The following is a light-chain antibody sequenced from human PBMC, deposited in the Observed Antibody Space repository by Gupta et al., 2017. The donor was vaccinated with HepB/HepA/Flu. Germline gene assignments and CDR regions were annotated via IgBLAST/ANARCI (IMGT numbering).Light chain of an antibody. Sequence: ERATLSCRASQSIGSSYLAWYQQKPGQPPRLLIYGASNRATGIPDRFSGSGSGTDFTLTISRLEPEDFAVYYCQKSGSSPLTFGQGTKVEIK. CDR3: QKSGSSPLT. J-gene: IGKJ1*01. V-gene: IGKV3-20*01. CDR1: QSIGSSY. CDR2: GAS.